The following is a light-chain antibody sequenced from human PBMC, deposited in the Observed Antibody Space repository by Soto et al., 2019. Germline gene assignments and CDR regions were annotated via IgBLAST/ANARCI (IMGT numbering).Light chain of an antibody. CDR2: GDN. J-gene: IGLJ3*02. CDR1: NSNIGSNA. V-gene: IGLV1-40*01. Sequence: QSVLTQPPSASGTPGQRVTIACSGSNSNIGSNAVIWYQQFPGTAPALLIYGDNNRPSGVPDRFSGSKSGTSASLAITGLQAEDEADYYCHSYDSSLSGSVFGGGTKLTVL. CDR3: HSYDSSLSGSV.